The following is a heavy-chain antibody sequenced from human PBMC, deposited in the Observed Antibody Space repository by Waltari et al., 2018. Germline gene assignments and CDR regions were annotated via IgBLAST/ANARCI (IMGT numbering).Heavy chain of an antibody. D-gene: IGHD3-10*01. CDR1: GGTFSSYA. CDR2: IIHIFGTA. CDR3: ARGVVQGVIMGAFDI. J-gene: IGHJ3*02. V-gene: IGHV1-69*13. Sequence: QVQLVQSGDEVKKPGSSVKVPCKASGGTFSSYAISWVRQAPGQGLEWMGGIIHIFGTANYAQKFQGRVTITADESTSTAYMELSSLRSEDTAVYYCARGVVQGVIMGAFDIWGQGTMVTVSS.